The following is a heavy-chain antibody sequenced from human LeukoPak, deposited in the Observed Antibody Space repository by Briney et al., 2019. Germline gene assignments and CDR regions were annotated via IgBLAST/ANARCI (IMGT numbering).Heavy chain of an antibody. CDR2: IYTSGST. J-gene: IGHJ3*02. CDR3: ARDSGYYDRFDI. CDR1: GGSISSGSYY. V-gene: IGHV4-61*02. D-gene: IGHD3-22*01. Sequence: SETLSLTCTVSGGSISSGSYYWSWIRQPAGKGLEWIGRIYTSGSTNYNPSLKSRVTISVDTSKNQFSLKLSSVTAADTAVYYCARDSGYYDRFDIWGQGTMVTVSS.